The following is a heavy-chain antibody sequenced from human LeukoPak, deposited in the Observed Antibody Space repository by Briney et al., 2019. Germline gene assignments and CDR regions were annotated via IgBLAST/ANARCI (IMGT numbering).Heavy chain of an antibody. D-gene: IGHD3-22*01. V-gene: IGHV4-4*02. CDR3: ARSKYYYGSSGYYYGMDV. CDR1: GASITSNNW. J-gene: IGHJ6*02. Sequence: RTSETLSLTCAVSGASITSNNWWGWVRQPPGKGLEWIGEIYHSGITNANPSLKSRVTMSVDKSKSQVSLRLSSVTAADTAVYYCARSKYYYGSSGYYYGMDVWGQGTTVTVSS. CDR2: IYHSGIT.